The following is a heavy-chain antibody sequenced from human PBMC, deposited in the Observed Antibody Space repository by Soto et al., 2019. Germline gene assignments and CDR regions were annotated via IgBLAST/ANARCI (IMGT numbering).Heavy chain of an antibody. Sequence: GGSLRLSCVASGFTFSTYTMSWVRQAPGKGLEWVSAISGSGGSSSTSYADSVQVRFSISRDNAKNTLYLQMNSLRGEDTAVFYCAKSPPAYDYSTGAFDIWGQGTMVTVSS. CDR3: AKSPPAYDYSTGAFDI. D-gene: IGHD3-16*01. CDR1: GFTFSTYT. V-gene: IGHV3-23*01. J-gene: IGHJ3*02. CDR2: ISGSGGSSST.